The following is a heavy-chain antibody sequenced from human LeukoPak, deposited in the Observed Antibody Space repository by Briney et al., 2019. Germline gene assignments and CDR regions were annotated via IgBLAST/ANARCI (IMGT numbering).Heavy chain of an antibody. J-gene: IGHJ6*03. CDR2: IYGGST. Sequence: PGGSLRLSCAASGFTVSDNYMTWGRQAPGKGLEWVSIIYGGSTYYADSVKGRFTISRDNSKNTVYLQMNSLRAEDTAVYYCARDFEGVHRTTNSYTYYYYMDVWGKGTTVIVSS. V-gene: IGHV3-53*01. CDR3: ARDFEGVHRTTNSYTYYYYMDV. CDR1: GFTVSDNY. D-gene: IGHD2/OR15-2a*01.